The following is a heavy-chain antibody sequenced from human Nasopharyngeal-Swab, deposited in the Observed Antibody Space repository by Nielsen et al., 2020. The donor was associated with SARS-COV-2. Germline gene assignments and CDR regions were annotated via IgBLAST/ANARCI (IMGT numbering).Heavy chain of an antibody. CDR3: ARDLRDVSDYGDYVPFDY. CDR1: GFTFSSYW. V-gene: IGHV3-74*01. J-gene: IGHJ4*02. Sequence: GESLKISCAASGFTFSSYWMHWVRQAPGKGLGWVSRINSDGSSTSYADSVKGRFTISRDNAKNTLYLQMNSLRAEDTAVYYCARDLRDVSDYGDYVPFDYWGQGTLVTVSS. CDR2: INSDGSST. D-gene: IGHD4-17*01.